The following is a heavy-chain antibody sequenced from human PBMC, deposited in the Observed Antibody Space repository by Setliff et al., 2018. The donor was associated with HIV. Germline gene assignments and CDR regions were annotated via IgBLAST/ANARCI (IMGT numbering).Heavy chain of an antibody. CDR3: AKSGYCGSSTCRNYFYYMDV. Sequence: SLSCAASGFTFSHYGMTWVRQTPEKGLEWASIIYSGSRGTFYRDSVKGRFAISRDNSNNTLYLQMNSLRAEDTAVYYCAKSGYCGSSTCRNYFYYMDVWGKGTTVTVSS. D-gene: IGHD2-2*01. CDR2: IYSGSRGT. V-gene: IGHV3-23*03. CDR1: GFTFSHYG. J-gene: IGHJ6*03.